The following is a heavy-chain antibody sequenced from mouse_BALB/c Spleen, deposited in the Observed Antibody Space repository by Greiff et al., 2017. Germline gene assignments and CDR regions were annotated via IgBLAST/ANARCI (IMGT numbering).Heavy chain of an antibody. CDR3: ARNALTHQAWFAY. D-gene: IGHD4-1*01. J-gene: IGHJ3*01. CDR2: IWSGGST. V-gene: IGHV2-2*02. Sequence: QVQLQQSGPGLVQPSQSLSITCTVSGFSLTSDGVHWVRQSPGKGLEWRGVIWSGGSTYYNAAFISRLSISKDNSKSQVFFKMNSLQANDTAKYCGARNALTHQAWFAYWGQGTLVTVSA. CDR1: GFSLTSDG.